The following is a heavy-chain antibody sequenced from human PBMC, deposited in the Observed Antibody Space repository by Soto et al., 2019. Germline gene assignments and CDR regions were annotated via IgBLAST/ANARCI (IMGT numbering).Heavy chain of an antibody. CDR2: IRSKAYGGTT. Sequence: GGSLRLSCTASGFTFGDYAMSWFRQAPGKGLEWVGFIRSKAYGGTTEYAASVKGRFTISREDSKTIAYLQMNSLKTEDTAVYYCTRVSNPYGDQPTFDYWGQGTLVTVSS. CDR3: TRVSNPYGDQPTFDY. CDR1: GFTFGDYA. V-gene: IGHV3-49*03. J-gene: IGHJ4*02. D-gene: IGHD4-17*01.